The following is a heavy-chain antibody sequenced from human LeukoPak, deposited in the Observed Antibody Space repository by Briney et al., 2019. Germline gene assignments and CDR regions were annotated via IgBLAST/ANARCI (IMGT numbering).Heavy chain of an antibody. J-gene: IGHJ4*02. CDR3: ARSTTRLMYDSNFDY. D-gene: IGHD1-1*01. CDR1: GGSIGGSISSFS. V-gene: IGHV4-4*07. Sequence: SETLSLTCTVSGGSIGGSISSFSWSWIRQPAGKGLEWIGRIYTSGSTNYNPSLKSRVTISVDTSKNQFSLKLSSVTAADTAVYYCARSTTRLMYDSNFDYWGQGTLVTVSS. CDR2: IYTSGST.